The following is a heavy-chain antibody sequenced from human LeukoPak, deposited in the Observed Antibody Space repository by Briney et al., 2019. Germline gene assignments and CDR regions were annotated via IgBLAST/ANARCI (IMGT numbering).Heavy chain of an antibody. CDR1: GGSFSGYY. CDR2: ITHSGST. J-gene: IGHJ4*02. CDR3: TRGRAMADFDC. Sequence: SETLSLTCAVYGGSFSGYYWSWIRQPPGKGLEWIGEITHSGSTNYNPSLKSRVTISVDASKSQFSLKLSSVTAADTAVYYCTRGRAMADFDCWGQGTLVTVSS. V-gene: IGHV4-34*01. D-gene: IGHD5-18*01.